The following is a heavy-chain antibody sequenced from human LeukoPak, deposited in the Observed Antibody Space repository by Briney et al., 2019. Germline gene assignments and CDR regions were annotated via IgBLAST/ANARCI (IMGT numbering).Heavy chain of an antibody. J-gene: IGHJ4*02. V-gene: IGHV4-34*01. CDR1: GGSFSGYY. D-gene: IGHD3-22*01. Sequence: SETLSLTCAVYGGSFSGYYWSWIRQPPGKGLEWIGEINHSGSTNYNPSLKSRVTISVDTSKSQFSLKLSSVTAADTAVYYCAREWLWNRKFDYWGQGTLVTVSS. CDR3: AREWLWNRKFDY. CDR2: INHSGST.